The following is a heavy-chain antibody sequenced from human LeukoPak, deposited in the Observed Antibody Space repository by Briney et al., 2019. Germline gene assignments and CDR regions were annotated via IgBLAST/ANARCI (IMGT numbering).Heavy chain of an antibody. D-gene: IGHD3-22*01. CDR2: INHSGST. J-gene: IGHJ4*02. V-gene: IGHV4-39*01. CDR3: ARQAYYYDSSGYLY. CDR1: GGSISSGGYY. Sequence: SETLSLTCTVSGGSISSGGYYWSWIRQPPGKGLEWIGEINHSGSTNYNPSLKSRVTISVDTSKNQFSLKLSSVTAADTAVYYCARQAYYYDSSGYLYWGQGTLVTVSS.